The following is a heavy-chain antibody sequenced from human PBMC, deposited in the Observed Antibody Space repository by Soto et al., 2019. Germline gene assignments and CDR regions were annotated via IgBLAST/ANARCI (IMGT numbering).Heavy chain of an antibody. Sequence: PSETLSLTCAVSGGSFRVYFWSWIRQSPDKGLEWIGEINDSGSTYYNPSFKSRLTISVDTSKSQISLTLTSVTAADSAVYYCQGGDFWGQGTRVTVSS. CDR2: INDSGST. V-gene: IGHV4-34*01. CDR1: GGSFRVYF. D-gene: IGHD3-16*01. CDR3: QGGDF. J-gene: IGHJ4*02.